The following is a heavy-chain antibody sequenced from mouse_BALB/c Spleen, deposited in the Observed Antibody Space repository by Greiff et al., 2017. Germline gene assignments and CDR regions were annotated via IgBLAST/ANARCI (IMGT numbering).Heavy chain of an antibody. D-gene: IGHD2-14*01. CDR1: GYTFTSYY. Sequence: QVQLQQSGAELVKPGASVKLSCKASGYTFTSYYMYWVKQRPGQGLEWIGEINPSNGGTNFNEKFKSKATLTVDKSSSTAYMQLSSLTSEDSAVYYCTRSRYDWYFDVWGAGTTVTVSS. CDR3: TRSRYDWYFDV. V-gene: IGHV1S81*02. J-gene: IGHJ1*01. CDR2: INPSNGGT.